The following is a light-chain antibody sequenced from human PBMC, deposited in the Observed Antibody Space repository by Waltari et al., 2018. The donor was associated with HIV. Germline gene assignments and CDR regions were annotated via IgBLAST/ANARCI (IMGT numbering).Light chain of an antibody. V-gene: IGKV3-20*01. Sequence: EIVLTQSPGTLSLSPGERVTLSCRASQSVTSSYLAGYQQKPGQAPRLLIYGASSRATGIPDRFSGSGSGTDFTLTISRLEPEDFAVYYCQQYGSSPFTFGPGTKVDIK. CDR2: GAS. J-gene: IGKJ3*01. CDR1: QSVTSSY. CDR3: QQYGSSPFT.